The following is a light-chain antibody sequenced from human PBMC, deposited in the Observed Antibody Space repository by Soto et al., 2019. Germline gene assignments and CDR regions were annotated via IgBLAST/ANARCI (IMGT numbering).Light chain of an antibody. V-gene: IGLV2-23*02. CDR2: EVT. Sequence: QSVLTQPASMSGSLGQSITVSCTGASSDVGSYNLVSWYQQHPGKAPKLMIYEVTKRPSGVSNRFSGSKSGNTASLTISGLQAEDEADYYCCSYAGSITFVVFGGGTKLTVL. J-gene: IGLJ2*01. CDR1: SSDVGSYNL. CDR3: CSYAGSITFVV.